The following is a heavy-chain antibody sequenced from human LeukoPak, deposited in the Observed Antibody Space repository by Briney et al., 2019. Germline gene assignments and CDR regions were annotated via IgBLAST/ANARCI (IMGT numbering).Heavy chain of an antibody. CDR2: IYYSGST. J-gene: IGHJ5*02. CDR3: ARDSSTSHSYNWFDP. V-gene: IGHV4-59*01. D-gene: IGHD2-2*01. CDR1: GGSISSYY. Sequence: PSETLSLTCTVSGGSISSYYWSWIRQPPGKGLEWIGYIYYSGSTNYNPSLKSRVTISVDTSKNQFSLKLSSVTAADTAVYYCARDSSTSHSYNWFDPWGQGTLVTVSS.